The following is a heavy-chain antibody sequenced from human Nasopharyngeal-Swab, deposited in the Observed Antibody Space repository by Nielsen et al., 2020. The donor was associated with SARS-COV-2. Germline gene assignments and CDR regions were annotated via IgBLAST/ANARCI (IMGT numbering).Heavy chain of an antibody. CDR1: GGSISSDY. D-gene: IGHD6-19*01. J-gene: IGHJ6*03. CDR2: IYYIGNT. V-gene: IGHV4-59*01. Sequence: SETLSLTCTVSGGSISSDYWSWIRQPPGKGLEWIGYIYYIGNTNYNPSLNSRVTISVDTSKNQFSLKLSSVTAADTAVYYCARGGKAGDYYYYYMDVWGKGTTVTVSS. CDR3: ARGGKAGDYYYYYMDV.